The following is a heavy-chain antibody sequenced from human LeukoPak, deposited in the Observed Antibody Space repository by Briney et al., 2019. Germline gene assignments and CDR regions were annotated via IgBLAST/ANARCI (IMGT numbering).Heavy chain of an antibody. Sequence: GGSLRLSCAASGFTFSSYAMSWVRQAPGKGLEWVSYISSSGSTIYYADSVKGRFTISRDNAKNSLYLQMNSLRAEDTAVYYCARDSYEVGDWLDPWGQGTLVTVSS. CDR2: ISSSGSTI. V-gene: IGHV3-48*04. D-gene: IGHD3-22*01. CDR1: GFTFSSYA. CDR3: ARDSYEVGDWLDP. J-gene: IGHJ5*02.